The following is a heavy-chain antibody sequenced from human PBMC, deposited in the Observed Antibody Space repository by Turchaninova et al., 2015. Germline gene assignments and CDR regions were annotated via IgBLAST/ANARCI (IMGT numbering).Heavy chain of an antibody. Sequence: QITLKESGPTLVKPTQTLTLTCTFSGFSPRNSGVGVGCIRQPPGKALEWLALIYWDDDKRHSPSLQSRLTITKDTSKNQVVLTMTNVDSADTGTYFCAQVVGTGDTGLRTTYQSFYMDVWGKGTTVTVSS. D-gene: IGHD1-14*01. CDR3: AQVVGTGDTGLRTTYQSFYMDV. J-gene: IGHJ6*03. V-gene: IGHV2-5*02. CDR2: IYWDDDK. CDR1: GFSPRNSGVG.